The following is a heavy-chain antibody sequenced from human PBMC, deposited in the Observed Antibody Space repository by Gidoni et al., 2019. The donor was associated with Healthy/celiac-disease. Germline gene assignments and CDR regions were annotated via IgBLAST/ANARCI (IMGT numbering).Heavy chain of an antibody. Sequence: EVQLVQSGAEVKTPGESLKISCKGSGYSFTSSWIGWVRQMPGKGLEWMGIIYPGDSDTRYSPSFQGQVTISADKSISTAYLQWSSLKASDTAMYYCARRGNGRIQLWFYAFDIWGQGTMVTVSS. CDR2: IYPGDSDT. CDR1: GYSFTSSW. CDR3: ARRGNGRIQLWFYAFDI. V-gene: IGHV5-51*01. D-gene: IGHD5-18*01. J-gene: IGHJ3*02.